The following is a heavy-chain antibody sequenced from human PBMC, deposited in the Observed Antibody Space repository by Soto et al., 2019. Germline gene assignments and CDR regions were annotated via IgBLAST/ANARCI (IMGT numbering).Heavy chain of an antibody. CDR3: ASAGFILDTVDANLIGWFDS. CDR2: ISANGGTT. J-gene: IGHJ5*01. CDR1: SLTFSRHA. Sequence: GGSLRLSCAASSLTFSRHALSWVRQAPGKGLEWVSTISANGGTTFYIDSVKGRFTISRDNSKNTLYLKMNSLRAEDTALYYCASAGFILDTVDANLIGWFDSWGQGTLVTVSS. V-gene: IGHV3-23*01. D-gene: IGHD2-15*01.